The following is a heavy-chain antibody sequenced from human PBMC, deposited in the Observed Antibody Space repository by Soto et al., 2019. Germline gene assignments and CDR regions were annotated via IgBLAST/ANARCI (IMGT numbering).Heavy chain of an antibody. CDR1: EFIFSDYG. Sequence: GGSLRLSCAASEFIFSDYGMHWVRQAPGKGLEWVAVIWSDGSNEHYGDSVKGRFTISRDDSKNTLYLQMNSLRAEDTAVYYCARDDSNLGNAFDMWGQGTLVTVSS. V-gene: IGHV3-33*01. CDR2: IWSDGSNE. D-gene: IGHD3-22*01. J-gene: IGHJ3*02. CDR3: ARDDSNLGNAFDM.